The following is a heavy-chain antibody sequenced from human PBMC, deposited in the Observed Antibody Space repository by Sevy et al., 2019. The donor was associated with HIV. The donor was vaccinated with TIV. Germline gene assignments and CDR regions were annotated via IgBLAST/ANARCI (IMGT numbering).Heavy chain of an antibody. J-gene: IGHJ6*02. D-gene: IGHD3-22*01. V-gene: IGHV3-66*01. Sequence: GGSLRLSCAASGLSVSDNYMNWVRQAPGKGLELVSVFYSDGRTYYADSVKGRFTISRDNSKNTLYLHMSNLRPEDTAVYYCARDRYYDASGYYYYYYGMDVWGQGTTVTVSS. CDR3: ARDRYYDASGYYYYYYGMDV. CDR2: FYSDGRT. CDR1: GLSVSDNY.